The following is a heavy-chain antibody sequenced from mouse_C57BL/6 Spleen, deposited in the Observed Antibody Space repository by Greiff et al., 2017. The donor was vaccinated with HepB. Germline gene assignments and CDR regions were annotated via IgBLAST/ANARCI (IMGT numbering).Heavy chain of an antibody. J-gene: IGHJ3*01. CDR2: IYPGSGST. D-gene: IGHD2-2*01. CDR3: GLAPYGYDEVAWFAY. V-gene: IGHV1-55*01. CDR1: GYTFTSYW. Sequence: VQLQQPGAELVKPGASVKMSCKASGYTFTSYWITWVKQRPGQGLEWIGDIYPGSGSTNYNEKFKSKATLTVDTSSSTAYMQLSSLTSEDSAVYYCGLAPYGYDEVAWFAYWGQGTLVTVSA.